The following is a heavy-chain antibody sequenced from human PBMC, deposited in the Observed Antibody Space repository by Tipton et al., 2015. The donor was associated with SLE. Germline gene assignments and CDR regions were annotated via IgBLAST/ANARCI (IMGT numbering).Heavy chain of an antibody. D-gene: IGHD2-15*01. CDR3: ARSSGDSLYYFNY. V-gene: IGHV4-31*03. Sequence: TLSLTCTVSGGSISSGGYFWNWIRQHPGKGLEWIGYSYHSGSTYYNPSLESRVTISQDRSKNQFSLKLSSVTAADTAVYYCARSSGDSLYYFNYWGQGTLVTVSS. CDR1: GGSISSGGYF. CDR2: SYHSGST. J-gene: IGHJ4*02.